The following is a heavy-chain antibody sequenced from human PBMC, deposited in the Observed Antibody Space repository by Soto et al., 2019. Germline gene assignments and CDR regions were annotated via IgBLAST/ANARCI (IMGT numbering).Heavy chain of an antibody. CDR2: IYYSGST. D-gene: IGHD2-15*01. CDR3: VGDCSDPPGYGMDV. CDR1: GGSISSSSYY. Sequence: PSETLSLTCTVSGGSISSSSYYWGWIRQPPGKGLEWIGSIYYSGSTYYNPSLKSRVTISVDTSKNQFSLKLSSVTAADTAVYYCVGDCSDPPGYGMDVWGQGTTVTVSS. V-gene: IGHV4-39*01. J-gene: IGHJ6*02.